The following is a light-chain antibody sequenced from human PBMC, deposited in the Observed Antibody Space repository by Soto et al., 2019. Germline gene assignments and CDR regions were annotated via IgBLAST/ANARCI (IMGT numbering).Light chain of an antibody. CDR2: GAS. CDR3: QQYNNWPPLT. J-gene: IGKJ4*01. V-gene: IGKV3-15*01. CDR1: QSISSN. Sequence: EIVMTQSPGTLSVSPGERATLSCRASQSISSNFAWYQQKPGQTPRLLIYGASTRATGIPARFSGSGSGTEFTLTISSLQSEDFAVYYCQQYNNWPPLTFGGGTKVEIK.